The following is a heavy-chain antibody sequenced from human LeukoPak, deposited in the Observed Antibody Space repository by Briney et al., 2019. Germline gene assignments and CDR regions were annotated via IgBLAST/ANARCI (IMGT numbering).Heavy chain of an antibody. CDR1: GFTFSDYY. Sequence: GGSLRLSCAASGFTFSDYYMSWVRQAPGKGLEWVSYISSSSSYTNYADSVKGRFTISRDNAKNSLYLQMNSPRAEDTAVYHCPRLLSSGYYYFDYWGQGTLVTVSS. CDR2: ISSSSSYT. CDR3: PRLLSSGYYYFDY. D-gene: IGHD3-22*01. V-gene: IGHV3-11*06. J-gene: IGHJ4*02.